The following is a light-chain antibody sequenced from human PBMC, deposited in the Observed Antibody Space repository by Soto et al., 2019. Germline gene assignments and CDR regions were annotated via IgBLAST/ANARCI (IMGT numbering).Light chain of an antibody. CDR2: DAS. Sequence: EIVLTQSPATLSLSPGERATLSCRASQSVSSYLAWYQQKPGQAPRLLIYDASNRATGIPARFSGSGSGTDFTLTISSLEPEDFAVYYCQQRSNWRTFDPGTKVDIK. V-gene: IGKV3-11*01. CDR1: QSVSSY. CDR3: QQRSNWRT. J-gene: IGKJ3*01.